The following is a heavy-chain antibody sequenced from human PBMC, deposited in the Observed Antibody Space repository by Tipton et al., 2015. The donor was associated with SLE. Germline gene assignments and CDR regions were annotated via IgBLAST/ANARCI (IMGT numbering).Heavy chain of an antibody. J-gene: IGHJ3*02. CDR1: GFTFSSYG. V-gene: IGHV3-30*18. Sequence: QVQLVQPGGGLVKHGWSLRLSCAASGFTFSSYGMHWVRQAPGKGLEWVAVIWYDGSNQYYADSVKGRFNISRDNSNNTLYLQMNSLRAEGTAMYYCAKDISQVDSFYIWGQGTMVTVSS. CDR2: IWYDGSNQ. CDR3: AKDISQVDSFYI. D-gene: IGHD3-9*01.